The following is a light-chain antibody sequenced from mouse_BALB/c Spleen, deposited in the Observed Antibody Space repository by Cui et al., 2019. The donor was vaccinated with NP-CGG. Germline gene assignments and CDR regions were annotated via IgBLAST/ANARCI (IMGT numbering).Light chain of an antibody. CDR3: ALWYSNHWV. CDR1: TGAVTTSNY. V-gene: IGLV1*01. CDR2: GTN. J-gene: IGLJ1*01. Sequence: QALPGQESAPTTSPGETVTLTCRSSTGAVTTSNYANWVQEKPDHLVTGLIGGTNNRAPGVPARFSGSLIGDKAALTITGAQTEDEAIYFCALWYSNHWVFGGGTKLTVL.